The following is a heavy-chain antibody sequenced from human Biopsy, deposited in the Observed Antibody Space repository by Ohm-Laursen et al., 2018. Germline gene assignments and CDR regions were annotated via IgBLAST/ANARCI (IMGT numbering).Heavy chain of an antibody. D-gene: IGHD3-10*01. CDR1: GFTFASHA. Sequence: SLRLSCAASGFTFASHAMSWVRQAPGKGLEWVSLISGSGDTAYYPDSVKGRFTISRDNSKNTLYLEMNSLRTEETAKYYCTKAGSQDGFDIGGPGTRVTVSS. CDR3: TKAGSQDGFDI. CDR2: ISGSGDTA. V-gene: IGHV3-23*01. J-gene: IGHJ3*02.